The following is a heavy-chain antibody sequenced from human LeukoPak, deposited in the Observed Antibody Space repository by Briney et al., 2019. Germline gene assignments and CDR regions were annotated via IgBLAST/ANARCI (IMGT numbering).Heavy chain of an antibody. Sequence: ASVKVSCKASGYTFTGYYMHWVRQAPGQGLEWMGWINPNSGGTNYAQKFQGRVTMTRDTSISTAYMELSRLRSDDTAVYYCARDRIFVIAVAGIQDPGAWFDPWGQGTLVTVSS. CDR1: GYTFTGYY. J-gene: IGHJ5*02. D-gene: IGHD6-19*01. CDR3: ARDRIFVIAVAGIQDPGAWFDP. CDR2: INPNSGGT. V-gene: IGHV1-2*02.